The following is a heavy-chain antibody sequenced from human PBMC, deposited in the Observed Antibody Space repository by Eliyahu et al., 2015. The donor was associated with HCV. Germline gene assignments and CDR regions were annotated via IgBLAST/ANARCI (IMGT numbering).Heavy chain of an antibody. CDR3: AREAIASAGLAWFDP. D-gene: IGHD6-13*01. CDR1: GGTFNNYG. V-gene: IGHV1-69*01. CDR2: XIPIXGPA. J-gene: IGHJ5*02. Sequence: AEGRKRGSSVKVSCKASGGTFNNYGFNWVRQAPGXGLEWMGWXIPIXGPANXAQKFQGRVTITADESTSTVYMELSSLKSDDTAIYYCAREAIASAGLAWFDPWGQGTLVTVSS.